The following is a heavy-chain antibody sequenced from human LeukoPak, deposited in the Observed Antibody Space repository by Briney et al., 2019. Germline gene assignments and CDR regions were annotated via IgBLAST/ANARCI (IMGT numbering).Heavy chain of an antibody. CDR1: GGSISSSSYY. J-gene: IGHJ4*02. D-gene: IGHD6-13*01. CDR3: ARHGSSSWSLFDY. V-gene: IGHV4-39*01. Sequence: PSETLSLTCTVSGGSISSSSYYWGWIRQPPGKGLEWIGSIYYSGSTYYNPSLKSRVTISVDTSKNQFSLKLSSVTAADTAVYYCARHGSSSWSLFDYWGQGTLVTVSS. CDR2: IYYSGST.